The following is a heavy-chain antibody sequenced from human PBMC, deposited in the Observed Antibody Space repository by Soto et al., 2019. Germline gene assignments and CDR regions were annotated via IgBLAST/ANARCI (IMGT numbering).Heavy chain of an antibody. J-gene: IGHJ4*02. CDR1: GFTFSSYA. D-gene: IGHD2-15*01. CDR3: AKTYLRYCSGGSCHEQARLDY. CDR2: ISGSGGST. Sequence: PGGSLRLSCAASGFTFSSYAMSWVRQAPGKGLEWVSAISGSGGSTYYADSVKGRFTISRDNSKNTLYLQMNSLRAKDTAVYYCAKTYLRYCSGGSCHEQARLDYWGQGALVTVSS. V-gene: IGHV3-23*01.